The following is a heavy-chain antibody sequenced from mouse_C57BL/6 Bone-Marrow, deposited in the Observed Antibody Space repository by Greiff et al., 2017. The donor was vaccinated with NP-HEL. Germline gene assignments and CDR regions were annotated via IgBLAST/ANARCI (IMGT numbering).Heavy chain of an antibody. Sequence: EVQRVESGGGLVQPGGSLKLSCAASGFTFSDYYMYWVRQTPEKRLEWVAYISNGGGSTYYPDTVKGRFTISRDNAKNTLYLQMSRLKSEDTAMYYCARRSRNYAMDYWGQGTSVTVSS. V-gene: IGHV5-12*01. CDR1: GFTFSDYY. J-gene: IGHJ4*01. CDR2: ISNGGGST. CDR3: ARRSRNYAMDY. D-gene: IGHD1-1*01.